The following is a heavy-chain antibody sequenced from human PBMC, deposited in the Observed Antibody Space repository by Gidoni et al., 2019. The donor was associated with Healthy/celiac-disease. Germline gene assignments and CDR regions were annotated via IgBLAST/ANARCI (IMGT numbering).Heavy chain of an antibody. CDR3: ARAIHYYDSSGHGAFDI. J-gene: IGHJ3*02. Sequence: QVQQQQWGAGLLKPSETLSLTCAVYGGSFSGYYWSWIRQPPGKGLEWIGEINHSGSTNYNPSLKSRVTISVDTSKNQFSLKLSSVTAADTAVYYCARAIHYYDSSGHGAFDIWGQGTMVTVSS. D-gene: IGHD3-22*01. CDR2: INHSGST. CDR1: GGSFSGYY. V-gene: IGHV4-34*01.